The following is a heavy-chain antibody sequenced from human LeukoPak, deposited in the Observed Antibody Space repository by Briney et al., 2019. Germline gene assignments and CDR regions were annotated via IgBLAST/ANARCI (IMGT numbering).Heavy chain of an antibody. Sequence: PSETLPLTCTVSGGSISSSSYYWGWLRQPPGKGLEWIGSIYYSGSTYYNPSLKSRVTISVDTSKNQFSLKLSSVTAADTAVYYCAISYGSGSYMFDPWGQGTLVTVSS. CDR3: AISYGSGSYMFDP. CDR2: IYYSGST. V-gene: IGHV4-39*07. J-gene: IGHJ5*02. D-gene: IGHD3-10*01. CDR1: GGSISSSSYY.